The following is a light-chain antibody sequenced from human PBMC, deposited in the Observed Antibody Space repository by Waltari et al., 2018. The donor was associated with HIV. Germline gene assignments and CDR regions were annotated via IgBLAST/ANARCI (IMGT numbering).Light chain of an antibody. V-gene: IGKV4-1*01. Sequence: DIVMTQSPDSLAVYPGERATINCNTSQSVLYSSNNKNYLAWYQQKPGQPPKLLIYWASTRESGVPDRFSGSGSGTDFTLTISSLQAEDVALYYCQQYYSTPRTFGQGTKVEVK. CDR1: QSVLYSSNNKNY. J-gene: IGKJ1*01. CDR2: WAS. CDR3: QQYYSTPRT.